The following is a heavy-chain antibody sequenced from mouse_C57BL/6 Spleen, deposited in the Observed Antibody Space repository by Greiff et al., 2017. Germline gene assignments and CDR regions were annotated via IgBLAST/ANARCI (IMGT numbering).Heavy chain of an antibody. CDR3: TRGRTGSRFAY. V-gene: IGHV1-15*01. D-gene: IGHD2-2*01. Sequence: QVQLQQSGAELVRPGASVTLSCKASGYTFTDYEMHWVKPTPVHGLEWIGAIDPETGGTAYNQKFKGKAILTADKSSSTAYMELRSLTSEDSAVYYCTRGRTGSRFAYWGQGTLVTVAA. CDR2: IDPETGGT. J-gene: IGHJ3*01. CDR1: GYTFTDYE.